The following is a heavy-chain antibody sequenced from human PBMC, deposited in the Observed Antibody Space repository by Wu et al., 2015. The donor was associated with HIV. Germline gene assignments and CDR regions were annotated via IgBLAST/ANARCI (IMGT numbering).Heavy chain of an antibody. Sequence: QVQLVQSGAEVKKPGASVKVSCKASRSTFTGYHLHWVRQAPGQGLEWMGWINPNSGGTKYAQKFQGRVTMTRDMSISTAYLELSRLKSDDTAMYYCAHSENDWLLVDYWGQGTLVTVSS. CDR1: RSTFTGYH. V-gene: IGHV1-2*02. J-gene: IGHJ4*02. D-gene: IGHD3-9*01. CDR2: INPNSGGT. CDR3: AHSENDWLLVDY.